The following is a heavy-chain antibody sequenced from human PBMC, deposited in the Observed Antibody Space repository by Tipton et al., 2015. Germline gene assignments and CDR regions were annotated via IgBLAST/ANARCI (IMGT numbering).Heavy chain of an antibody. CDR1: GGSVSSGSYF. J-gene: IGHJ5*02. CDR2: IHHSGRT. V-gene: IGHV4-4*02. CDR3: ARAREGCSANSCYLDP. D-gene: IGHD2-15*01. Sequence: TLSLTCTVSGGSVSSGSYFWNWVRQSPEKGLEWIGEIHHSGRTNYNPSLRSRVTISVDKAKNQVFLNLNSVTAADTAVYYCARAREGCSANSCYLDPWGQGTLVTVSS.